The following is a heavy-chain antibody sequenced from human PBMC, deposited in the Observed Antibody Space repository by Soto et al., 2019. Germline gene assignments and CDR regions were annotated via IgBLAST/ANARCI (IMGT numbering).Heavy chain of an antibody. V-gene: IGHV4-31*03. CDR1: GGSISSGGYY. D-gene: IGHD3-9*01. CDR2: TYYSGST. Sequence: SXTLSLTCTVSGGSISSGGYYWSWIRQHPGKGLEWIGYTYYSGSTYYNPSLKSRVTISVDTSKNQFSLKLSSVTAADTAVYYCARSGSLTGYYGLYYYYGMDVWGQGTTVTVSS. J-gene: IGHJ6*02. CDR3: ARSGSLTGYYGLYYYYGMDV.